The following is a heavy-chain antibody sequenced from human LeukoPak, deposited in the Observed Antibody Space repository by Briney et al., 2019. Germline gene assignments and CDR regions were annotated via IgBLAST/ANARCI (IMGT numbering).Heavy chain of an antibody. V-gene: IGHV3-30-3*01. J-gene: IGHJ4*02. Sequence: PGGSLRLSCAASGFTFSSYAMHWVRQAPGKGLEWVAVISYDGSNKYYADSVKGRFTISRDNSENTLYLQMNSLRAEDTAVYYCARDYGRITIFGVVPDYWGQGTLVTVSS. CDR2: ISYDGSNK. CDR1: GFTFSSYA. CDR3: ARDYGRITIFGVVPDY. D-gene: IGHD3-3*01.